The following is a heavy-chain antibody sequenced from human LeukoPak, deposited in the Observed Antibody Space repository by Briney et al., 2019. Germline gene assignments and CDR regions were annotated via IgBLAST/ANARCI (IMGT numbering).Heavy chain of an antibody. V-gene: IGHV4-30-4*07. CDR1: GGSISSGGYS. D-gene: IGHD6-13*01. CDR3: ARWSWSYFDY. J-gene: IGHJ4*02. Sequence: KPSQTLSLTCAVSGGSISSGGYSWSWIRQPPGKGLEWIGYIYYSGSTNYNPSLKSRVTISVDTSKNQFSLKLSSVTAADTAVYYCARWSWSYFDYWGQGTLVTVSS. CDR2: IYYSGST.